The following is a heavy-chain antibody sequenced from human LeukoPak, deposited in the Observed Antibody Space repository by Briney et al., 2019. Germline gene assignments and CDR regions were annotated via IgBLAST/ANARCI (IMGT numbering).Heavy chain of an antibody. Sequence: GGSLRLSCAASGYTFSSYWMHWVRQAPGKGLVWVSRINSDGSSTSYADSVKGRFTISRDNAKNTLYLQMNSLRAEDTAVYYCGRAYGSGTFNWFDAWGQGTLVTVSS. V-gene: IGHV3-74*01. CDR1: GYTFSSYW. CDR3: GRAYGSGTFNWFDA. J-gene: IGHJ5*02. CDR2: INSDGSST. D-gene: IGHD3-10*01.